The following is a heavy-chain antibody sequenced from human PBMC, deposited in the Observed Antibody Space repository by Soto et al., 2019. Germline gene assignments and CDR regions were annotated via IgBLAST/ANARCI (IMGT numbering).Heavy chain of an antibody. CDR3: AKKGNSGPGSQYFDY. CDR1: GFTFSSYS. V-gene: IGHV3-23*01. CDR2: FRTGGDDGTT. Sequence: VQLLDSGGGLVQPGGPLRPSCAASGFTFSSYSMSWVRQAPGQGREWVSGFRTGGDDGTTYYADSVKGRFTISRDNSKNTLCLQMNSLRAEDTAIYYCAKKGNSGPGSQYFDYWGQGTLVTVSS. D-gene: IGHD3-10*01. J-gene: IGHJ4*02.